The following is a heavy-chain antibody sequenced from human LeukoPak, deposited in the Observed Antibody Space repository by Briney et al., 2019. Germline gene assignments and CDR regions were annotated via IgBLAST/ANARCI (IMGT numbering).Heavy chain of an antibody. CDR1: GGTISSYA. D-gene: IGHD4/OR15-4a*01. J-gene: IGHJ3*02. Sequence: SVKVSCKASGGTISSYAISWVRQAPGQGLEWMGRIIPIFGTANYAQKFQGRVTITTDESTSTAYMELSSLRSEDTAVYYCARDTTMVGAYDAFDIWGQGTMVTVSS. CDR3: ARDTTMVGAYDAFDI. CDR2: IIPIFGTA. V-gene: IGHV1-69*05.